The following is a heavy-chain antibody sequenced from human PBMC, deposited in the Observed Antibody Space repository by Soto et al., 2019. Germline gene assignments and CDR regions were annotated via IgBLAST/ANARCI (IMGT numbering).Heavy chain of an antibody. Sequence: GGSLRLSCAASGFTVTSYYMNWVRQAPGKGLEWVSSISGSGSTFYAGSVKGRFTISRDNSKNTLYLQMNSLTAEDTAVYYCARATMVRGPTPINFFDCWGQGILVTVSS. D-gene: IGHD3-10*01. CDR1: GFTVTSYY. V-gene: IGHV3-53*01. J-gene: IGHJ4*02. CDR2: ISGSGST. CDR3: ARATMVRGPTPINFFDC.